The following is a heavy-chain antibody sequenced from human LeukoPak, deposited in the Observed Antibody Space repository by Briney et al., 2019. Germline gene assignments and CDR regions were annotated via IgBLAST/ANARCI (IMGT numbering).Heavy chain of an antibody. D-gene: IGHD1-26*01. J-gene: IGHJ4*02. Sequence: ASVKVSCKVSGYTLTELSMHWVRQAPGKGLEWMGGFDPEDGETIYAQKFQGRVTMTEDTSTDTAYVELSSLRSEDTAVYYCATEGGSYRRFDYWGQGTLVTVSS. CDR1: GYTLTELS. V-gene: IGHV1-24*01. CDR3: ATEGGSYRRFDY. CDR2: FDPEDGET.